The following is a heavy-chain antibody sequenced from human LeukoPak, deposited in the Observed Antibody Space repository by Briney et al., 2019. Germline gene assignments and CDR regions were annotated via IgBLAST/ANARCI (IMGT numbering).Heavy chain of an antibody. D-gene: IGHD3-10*01. CDR3: ATMVRGVNFDY. J-gene: IGHJ4*02. Sequence: SETLSLTCTVSGYSISSGYYCGWIRQPPGKGLEWIGSIYHSGSTYYNPSLKSRVTISVDTSKNQFSLKLSSVTAADTAVYYCATMVRGVNFDYWGQGTLVTVSS. V-gene: IGHV4-38-2*02. CDR1: GYSISSGYY. CDR2: IYHSGST.